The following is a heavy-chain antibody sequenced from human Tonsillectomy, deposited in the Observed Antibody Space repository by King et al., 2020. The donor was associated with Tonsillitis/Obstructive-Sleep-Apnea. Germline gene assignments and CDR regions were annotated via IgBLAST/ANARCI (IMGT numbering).Heavy chain of an antibody. CDR3: ARVLDYNWFDP. V-gene: IGHV4-59*01. Sequence: VQLQESGPGLVKPSETLSLTCTVSVGSISSYYWSWIRQPPGKGLEWIGHICYSGSTNYNPSLKRRVTISVDTSKNQFSLTLSSVTAADTAVYYCARVLDYNWFDPWGQGTLVTVSS. D-gene: IGHD3-3*01. J-gene: IGHJ5*02. CDR2: ICYSGST. CDR1: VGSISSYY.